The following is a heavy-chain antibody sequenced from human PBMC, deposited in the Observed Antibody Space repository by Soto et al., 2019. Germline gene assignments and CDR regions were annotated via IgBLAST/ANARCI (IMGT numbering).Heavy chain of an antibody. D-gene: IGHD3-10*01. V-gene: IGHV3-23*01. Sequence: GGSLRLSCAASGFAFSSYAMSWVRQAPGKGLEWVAAISGGGGRTYYADSVKGRFTISRDNSKNTLYLQMNSLRAEDTAVYYCARGLGAMVRGADIGYYYHGMDVWGQGTTVTVSS. CDR3: ARGLGAMVRGADIGYYYHGMDV. CDR1: GFAFSSYA. J-gene: IGHJ6*02. CDR2: ISGGGGRT.